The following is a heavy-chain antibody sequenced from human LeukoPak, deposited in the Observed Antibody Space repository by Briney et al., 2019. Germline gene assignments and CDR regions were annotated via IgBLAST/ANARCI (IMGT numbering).Heavy chain of an antibody. V-gene: IGHV1-18*01. CDR1: GYTFTSYG. CDR2: ISAYNGNT. CDR3: ASSVSLGIHVDSYAFDI. D-gene: IGHD5-18*01. J-gene: IGHJ3*02. Sequence: ASVTVSCKASGYTFTSYGISWVRQAPGQGLEWMGWISAYNGNTNYAQKLQGRVTMTTDTSTSTAYMELRSLRSDDTAVYYCASSVSLGIHVDSYAFDIWGQGTMVTVSS.